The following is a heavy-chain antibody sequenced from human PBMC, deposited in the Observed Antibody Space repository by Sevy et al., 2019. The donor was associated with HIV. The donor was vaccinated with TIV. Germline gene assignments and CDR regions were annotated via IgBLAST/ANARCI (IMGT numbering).Heavy chain of an antibody. CDR2: VYYTGGT. CDR1: GGSINSDH. CDR3: ARRNDFDI. Sequence: SETLSLTCTVSGGSINSDHWNWIWHPPGKGLEWIGYVYYTGGTNYNPSLKNRVTISVDRTKNQFSLKLTSVTAADTAVYYCARRNDFDIWGQGTMVTVSS. V-gene: IGHV4-59*08. J-gene: IGHJ3*02.